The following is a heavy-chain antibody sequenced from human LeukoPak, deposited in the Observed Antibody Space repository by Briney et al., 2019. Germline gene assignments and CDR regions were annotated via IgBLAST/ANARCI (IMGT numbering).Heavy chain of an antibody. CDR2: MNLNNGNT. D-gene: IGHD6-13*01. Sequence: ASVKVSCKASGYTFTSYDINWVRQATGQGLEWMGWMNLNNGNTGYAQKFQGRVTMTRSTSISTAYMELSSLRSEDTAVYYCARLASSSWPLYYYYGMDVWGQGTTVTVSS. J-gene: IGHJ6*02. CDR3: ARLASSSWPLYYYYGMDV. CDR1: GYTFTSYD. V-gene: IGHV1-8*01.